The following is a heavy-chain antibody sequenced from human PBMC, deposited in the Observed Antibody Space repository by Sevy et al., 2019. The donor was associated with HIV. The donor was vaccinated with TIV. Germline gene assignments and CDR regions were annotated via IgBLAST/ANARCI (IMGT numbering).Heavy chain of an antibody. CDR2: ISSDGFST. CDR1: GFSFSNHP. Sequence: GGSLRLSCSASGFSFSNHPMNWVRHAPGKGLEYVSAISSDGFSTFYAESVKGRFTISRDKSKSTLYLQRTSLRAEDTAVYYCVKDPDYDSWRGDYGLDVWGHGTTVTVSS. V-gene: IGHV3-64D*06. J-gene: IGHJ6*02. CDR3: VKDPDYDSWRGDYGLDV. D-gene: IGHD3-3*01.